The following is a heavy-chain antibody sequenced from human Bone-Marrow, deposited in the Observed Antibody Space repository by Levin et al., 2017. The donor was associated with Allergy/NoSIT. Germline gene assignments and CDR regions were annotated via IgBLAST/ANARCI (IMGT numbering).Heavy chain of an antibody. CDR3: ARDRESGWPYYFDY. CDR2: IWYDGSNK. J-gene: IGHJ4*02. Sequence: PGGSLRLSCAASGFTFSSYGMHWVRQAPGKGLEWVAVIWYDGSNKYYADSVKGRFTISRDNSKNTLYLQMNSLRAEDTAVYYCARDRESGWPYYFDYWGQGTLVTVSS. V-gene: IGHV3-33*01. D-gene: IGHD6-19*01. CDR1: GFTFSSYG.